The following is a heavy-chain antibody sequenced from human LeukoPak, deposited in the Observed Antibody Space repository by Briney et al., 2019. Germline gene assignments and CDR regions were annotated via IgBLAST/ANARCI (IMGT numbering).Heavy chain of an antibody. CDR1: GLTFSSYS. D-gene: IGHD3-22*01. CDR3: ARGLPLYSYDSGRLAFDI. V-gene: IGHV3-21*01. CDR2: ISSRSSYI. J-gene: IGHJ3*02. Sequence: PGGSLRLSCAASGLTFSSYSMNWARQAPGKGREGGSSISSRSSYIYYADSVKGRFTISRDNAKTSLYLQMNSLRAEDTAVYYCARGLPLYSYDSGRLAFDIWGQGTMVTVSS.